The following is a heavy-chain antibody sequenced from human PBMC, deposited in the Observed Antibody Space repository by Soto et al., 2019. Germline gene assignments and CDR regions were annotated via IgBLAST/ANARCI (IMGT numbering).Heavy chain of an antibody. J-gene: IGHJ4*02. CDR3: ARESRSELGTVEY. CDR1: GASISNYY. D-gene: IGHD1-1*01. Sequence: QLRLQESGPGLVKPSETLSLTCTVSGASISNYYWSWIRQPAGKGLECLGRIYASGTTTYNPSLSSRVTMSVDTSKNQFSLNLNSVTAADTAVYYCARESRSELGTVEYWGQGTLVTVSS. CDR2: IYASGTT. V-gene: IGHV4-4*07.